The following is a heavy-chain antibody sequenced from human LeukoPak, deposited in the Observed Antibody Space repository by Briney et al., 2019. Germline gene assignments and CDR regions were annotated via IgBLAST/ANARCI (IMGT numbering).Heavy chain of an antibody. CDR1: GFTFSSYA. CDR2: ISSNGGST. D-gene: IGHD3-3*01. CDR3: ARQPRGYDFWSGYGGYFDY. Sequence: QPGGSLRLSCAASGFTFSSYAMHWVRQAPGKGLEYVSAISSNGGSTYYANSVKGRFTISRDNSKNTLYLQMGSLRAEDMAVYYCARQPRGYDFWSGYGGYFDYWGQGTLVTVSS. V-gene: IGHV3-64*01. J-gene: IGHJ4*02.